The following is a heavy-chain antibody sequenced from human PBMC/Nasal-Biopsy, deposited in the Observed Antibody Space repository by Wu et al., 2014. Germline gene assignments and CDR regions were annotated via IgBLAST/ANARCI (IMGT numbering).Heavy chain of an antibody. J-gene: IGHJ4*02. CDR1: GGSISSGGYY. V-gene: IGHV4-31*03. Sequence: TLSLTCTVSGGSISSGGYYWSWVRQHPGKGLEWIGYIYYSGSTYYNPSLKSRVTISVDTSKNQFSLRLSSVTAADTAVYYCARSPAAPPDYWGQGTLVTVSS. D-gene: IGHD2-2*01. CDR2: IYYSGST. CDR3: ARSPAAPPDY.